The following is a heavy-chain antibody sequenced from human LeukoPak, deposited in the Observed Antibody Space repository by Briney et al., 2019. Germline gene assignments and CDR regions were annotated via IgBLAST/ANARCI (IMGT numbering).Heavy chain of an antibody. CDR3: ARGGAYDSLDAFDM. V-gene: IGHV3-30-3*01. CDR2: ISYDDTNK. J-gene: IGHJ3*02. D-gene: IGHD5-12*01. Sequence: PGGSLRLSCAPSGFTFSTYTMHWVRQAPGKGLEWVAFISYDDTNKYYADSVKGRFTISRDSSKNTLYLQMNSLRAEDTALYYCARGGAYDSLDAFDMWGQGTMVTVSS. CDR1: GFTFSTYT.